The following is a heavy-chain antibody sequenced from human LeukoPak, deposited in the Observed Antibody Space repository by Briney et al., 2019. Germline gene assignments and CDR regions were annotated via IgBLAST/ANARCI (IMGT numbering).Heavy chain of an antibody. D-gene: IGHD3/OR15-3a*01. Sequence: SETLSLTCTVSGGSISSHYWSWIRQPPGKGLEWIGYIYYSGSTNYNPSLKSRVTISVDTSKNQFSLKLSSVTAADTAVYYCAREEGDWEYYFDYWGQGTLVTVSS. J-gene: IGHJ4*02. CDR2: IYYSGST. CDR3: AREEGDWEYYFDY. V-gene: IGHV4-59*11. CDR1: GGSISSHY.